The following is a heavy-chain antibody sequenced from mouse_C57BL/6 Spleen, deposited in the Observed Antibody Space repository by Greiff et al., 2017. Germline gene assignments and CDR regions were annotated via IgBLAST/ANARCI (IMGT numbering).Heavy chain of an antibody. Sequence: QVQLKASGPGLVQPSQSLSITCTVSGFSLTSYGVHWVRQSPGKGREWLGVIWSGGSTDYNAAFISRLSSSKDNSKSQVFFKMNSLQADDTAIYYCARPFMTTVVATDYYAMDYWGQGTSVTVSS. D-gene: IGHD1-1*01. CDR2: IWSGGST. CDR1: GFSLTSYG. J-gene: IGHJ4*01. CDR3: ARPFMTTVVATDYYAMDY. V-gene: IGHV2-2*01.